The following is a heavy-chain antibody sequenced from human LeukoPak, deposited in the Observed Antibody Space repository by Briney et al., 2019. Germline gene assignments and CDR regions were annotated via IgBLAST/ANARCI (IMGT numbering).Heavy chain of an antibody. J-gene: IGHJ4*02. CDR2: IYYSGST. CDR1: GGSIGSGGYY. D-gene: IGHD3-16*02. V-gene: IGHV4-31*03. Sequence: SDTLSLTCTVSGGSIGSGGYYWSWIRQHPGKGLEWIGFIYYSGSTYYNPSLKSRVTFSVDTSKNQFSLKLSSVNAADTAVYYCARAVYDYIWGSYRFDYWGQGTLVTVSS. CDR3: ARAVYDYIWGSYRFDY.